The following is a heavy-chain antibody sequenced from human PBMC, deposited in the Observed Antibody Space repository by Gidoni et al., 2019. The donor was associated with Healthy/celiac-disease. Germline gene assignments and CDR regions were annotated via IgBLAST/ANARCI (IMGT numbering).Heavy chain of an antibody. CDR3: ARGAIRSGYSTDY. J-gene: IGHJ4*02. CDR1: GFTFSSHS. V-gene: IGHV3-21*01. Sequence: EVKLVESGGGLVKPGGYLRLPCAASGFTFSSHSRNWVRQAPGKGLEWVSSISSISSYIYYADSVKGRFTISRDNAKTSLYLQMNSLRAEDTAVYYGARGAIRSGYSTDYWGQGTLVTVSS. D-gene: IGHD3-22*01. CDR2: ISSISSYI.